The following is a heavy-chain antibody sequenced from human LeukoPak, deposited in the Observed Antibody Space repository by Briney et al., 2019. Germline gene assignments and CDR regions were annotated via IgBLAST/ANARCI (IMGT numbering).Heavy chain of an antibody. CDR1: GGSISSYY. Sequence: PSETLSLTCTVSGGSISSYYWSWIRQPPGKGLEWIGYIHYRGSTNYNPSLKSRVTISVDTSKNQFSLKLTSVTAADTAVYYCARLNLQNSNRMDVWSQGTTVIVSS. CDR2: IHYRGST. J-gene: IGHJ6*02. CDR3: ARLNLQNSNRMDV. V-gene: IGHV4-59*01. D-gene: IGHD2/OR15-2a*01.